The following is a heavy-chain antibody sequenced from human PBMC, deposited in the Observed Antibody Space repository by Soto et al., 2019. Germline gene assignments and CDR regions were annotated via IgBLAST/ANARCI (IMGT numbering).Heavy chain of an antibody. V-gene: IGHV3-30*18. J-gene: IGHJ4*02. CDR2: ISYDGINK. D-gene: IGHD3-22*01. Sequence: GGSLRLSCAASGFSFSGYGMHWVRQAPGKGLEWVAVISYDGINKYYADSVKGRFTISRDNSKNTLYLQMNSLRAEDTAVYYCSKDEKYFYDSTGYYYVYWGQGTLVTVSS. CDR3: SKDEKYFYDSTGYYYVY. CDR1: GFSFSGYG.